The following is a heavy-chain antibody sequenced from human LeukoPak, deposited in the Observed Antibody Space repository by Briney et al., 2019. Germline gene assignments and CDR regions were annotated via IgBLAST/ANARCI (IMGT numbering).Heavy chain of an antibody. J-gene: IGHJ4*02. Sequence: GGPLRFSCEALDLTFRIYAWLGFARVPGKERKYVSGISHDGGRTYFAKSVKDRFTISRDNSKNTLYLQMGNLRIEDMAVYYCARHLSGWAYDYWGQGTLVTVSS. CDR2: ISHDGGRT. V-gene: IGHV3-64*01. CDR1: DLTFRIYA. D-gene: IGHD6-19*01. CDR3: ARHLSGWAYDY.